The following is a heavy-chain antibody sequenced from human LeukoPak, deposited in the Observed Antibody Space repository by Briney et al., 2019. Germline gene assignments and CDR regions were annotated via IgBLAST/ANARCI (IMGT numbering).Heavy chain of an antibody. CDR1: GFSLSSYS. J-gene: IGHJ6*02. D-gene: IGHD3-9*01. CDR3: ARDGHGDGFLTDDSYVGMDV. V-gene: IGHV3-21*01. CDR2: ITISSNFI. Sequence: RPGGSLRLSCAASGFSLSSYSMNWVRQAAGKGLEWVSSITISSNFIYYADSVKGRFSISRDNAKSSLFMKMNSMSNEDTAVNFCARDGHGDGFLTDDSYVGMDVWGQGTTVTVSS.